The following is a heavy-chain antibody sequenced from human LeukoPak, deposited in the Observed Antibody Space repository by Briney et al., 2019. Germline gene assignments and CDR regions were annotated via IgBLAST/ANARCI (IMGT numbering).Heavy chain of an antibody. CDR1: GFTFSRYG. Sequence: GRSLRLSCAASGFTFSRYGMHWVRQAPGKGLEWVAVIWYDGSNKYYADSVKGRFTISRDNSKNTLYQQMNSLRAEDTAVYYCASEEMATMRFDYWGQGTLVTVSS. J-gene: IGHJ4*02. V-gene: IGHV3-33*01. CDR3: ASEEMATMRFDY. CDR2: IWYDGSNK. D-gene: IGHD5-24*01.